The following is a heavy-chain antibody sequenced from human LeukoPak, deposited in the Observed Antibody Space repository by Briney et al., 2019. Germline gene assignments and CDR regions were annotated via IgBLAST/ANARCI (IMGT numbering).Heavy chain of an antibody. J-gene: IGHJ5*02. CDR3: ARVGCSGGSCAYYWFDP. V-gene: IGHV1-2*06. CDR1: GYTFTGYY. Sequence: ASVKVSCKASGYTFTGYYMHWGRQAPGQGREWMGRINPNSGGTNYAQKLQGRVTMTRHTSISTAYMDLSRLRSHDTAVYYCARVGCSGGSCAYYWFDPWGQGTLVTVSS. D-gene: IGHD2-15*01. CDR2: INPNSGGT.